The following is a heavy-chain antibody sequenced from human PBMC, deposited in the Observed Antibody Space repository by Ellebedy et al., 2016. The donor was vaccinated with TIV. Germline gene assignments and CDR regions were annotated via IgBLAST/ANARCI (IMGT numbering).Heavy chain of an antibody. V-gene: IGHV3-30-3*01. D-gene: IGHD2-15*01. Sequence: GESLKISCAASGFTFSTYEMHWVRQAPGKGLEWGALISFDGSNKYYADSVKGRFTTSRDNSKNTLSLQMNSLRAEDTAVYYCARGVRVVAQKRNGFDIWGQGTMVTVSS. CDR2: ISFDGSNK. CDR1: GFTFSTYE. J-gene: IGHJ3*02. CDR3: ARGVRVVAQKRNGFDI.